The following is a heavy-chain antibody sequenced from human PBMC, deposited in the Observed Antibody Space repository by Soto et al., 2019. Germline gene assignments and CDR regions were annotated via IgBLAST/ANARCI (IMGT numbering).Heavy chain of an antibody. CDR3: ARNMGYCSSTSCYYDYYMHF. D-gene: IGHD2-2*01. J-gene: IGHJ6*03. V-gene: IGHV3-48*01. CDR2: ISSSSGNI. CDR1: GFVFSSYH. Sequence: EVQLVESGGGLVKPGGSPRLSCAASGFVFSSYHMNWVRQAPGKGLEWISYISSSSGNIYYADSVRGRFTISRDNAKNSRYLQMTSRRAKDTAVYYCARNMGYCSSTSCYYDYYMHFWGKGNTVTV.